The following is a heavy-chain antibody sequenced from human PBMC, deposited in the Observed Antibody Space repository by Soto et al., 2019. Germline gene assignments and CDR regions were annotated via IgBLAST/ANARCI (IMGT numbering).Heavy chain of an antibody. J-gene: IGHJ4*02. V-gene: IGHV3-21*01. D-gene: IGHD2-2*01. CDR2: ISSSSSYI. CDR3: VRDFVQIPAYCRSTSCYDC. Sequence: VQLVESGGGVVKPGGSLRLSCAASGFTFSSYSMNWVRQAPGKGLEWVSSISSSSSYIYYADPVRGRFTISRDNAKNSMYLQMSSLRAEDTAVYYCVRDFVQIPAYCRSTSCYDCWGQGTLVTVSS. CDR1: GFTFSSYS.